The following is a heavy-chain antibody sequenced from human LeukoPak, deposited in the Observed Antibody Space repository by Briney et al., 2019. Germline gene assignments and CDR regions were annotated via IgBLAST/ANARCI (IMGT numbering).Heavy chain of an antibody. CDR3: ARGPNKSDGGNSGSAWFDP. J-gene: IGHJ5*02. V-gene: IGHV1-8*01. Sequence: ASVKVSCKASGSTFTTYDINWVRQATGQGLERMGWMNPNSGNTGYAQKFQGRVTMTRNTSISTAYMELSSLRSEDTAVYYCARGPNKSDGGNSGSAWFDPWGQGTLVTVSS. CDR1: GSTFTTYD. CDR2: MNPNSGNT. D-gene: IGHD4-23*01.